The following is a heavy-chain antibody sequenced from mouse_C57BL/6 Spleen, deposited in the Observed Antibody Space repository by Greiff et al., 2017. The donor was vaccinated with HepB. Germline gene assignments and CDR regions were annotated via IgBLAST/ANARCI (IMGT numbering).Heavy chain of an antibody. CDR1: GYAFSSSW. V-gene: IGHV1-82*01. Sequence: VQLQQSGPELVKPGASVKISCKASGYAFSSSWMNWVKQRPGKGLEWIGRIYPGDGDTNYNGKFKGKATLTADKSSSTAYMQLSSLTSEDSAVYFCARGGYYGTFAYWGQGTLVTVSA. CDR3: ARGGYYGTFAY. CDR2: IYPGDGDT. J-gene: IGHJ3*01. D-gene: IGHD1-2*01.